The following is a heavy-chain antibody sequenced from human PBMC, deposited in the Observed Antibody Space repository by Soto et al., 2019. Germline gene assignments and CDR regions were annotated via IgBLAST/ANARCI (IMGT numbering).Heavy chain of an antibody. J-gene: IGHJ5*02. CDR2: IYATGTT. Sequence: KPSETLSLPCTVSGASISPFYWSWLPKPAGKGLDWIGCIYATGTTDYDPSLKSRVMMSVDTSLKQFSLKLRAVTAADTAVYYCVRDGTKTLRDWFDPWGHGIAVTVPS. D-gene: IGHD1-1*01. CDR1: GASISPFY. CDR3: VRDGTKTLRDWFDP. V-gene: IGHV4-4*07.